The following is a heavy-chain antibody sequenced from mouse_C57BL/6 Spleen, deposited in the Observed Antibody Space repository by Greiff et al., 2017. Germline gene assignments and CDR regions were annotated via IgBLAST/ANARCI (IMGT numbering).Heavy chain of an antibody. V-gene: IGHV1-50*01. D-gene: IGHD1-1*01. CDR2: IDPSDSYT. J-gene: IGHJ4*01. CDR1: GYTFTSYW. CDR3: ARRCPAPTTVVATDYAMDY. Sequence: QVQLQQPGAELVKPGASVKLSCKASGYTFTSYWMQWVKQRPGQGLEWIGEIDPSDSYTNYNQKFKGKATLTVDTSSSTAYMQLSSLTSEDSAVYYCARRCPAPTTVVATDYAMDYWGQGTSVTVSS.